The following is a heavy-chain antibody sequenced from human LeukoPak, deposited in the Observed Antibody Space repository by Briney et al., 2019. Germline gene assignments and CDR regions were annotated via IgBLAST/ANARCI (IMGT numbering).Heavy chain of an antibody. CDR2: ISTDGSYT. V-gene: IGHV3-74*01. CDR1: GFTFSGYW. D-gene: IGHD2-2*01. J-gene: IGHJ4*02. CDR3: ARICSTTDCLISA. Sequence: GGSLRLSCAASGFTFSGYWMHWVRQAPGKGLGWVARISTDGSYTSYADCVKGRFTISRGNAKNTVYLQMSSLRAEDTAIYYCARICSTTDCLISAWGQGTLVTVSS.